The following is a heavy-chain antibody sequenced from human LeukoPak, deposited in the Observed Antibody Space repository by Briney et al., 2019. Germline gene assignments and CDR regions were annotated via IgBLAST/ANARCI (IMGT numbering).Heavy chain of an antibody. V-gene: IGHV3-23*01. CDR3: AKTPSDYDFWSGYLAYFDY. J-gene: IGHJ4*02. CDR1: GFTFSSYA. D-gene: IGHD3-3*01. CDR2: ISGSGGST. Sequence: GGPLRLSCAASGFTFSSYAMSWVRQAPGKGLEWVSAISGSGGSTYYADSVKGRFTISRDNSKNTLYLQMNSLRAEDTAVYYCAKTPSDYDFWSGYLAYFDYWGQGTLVTVSS.